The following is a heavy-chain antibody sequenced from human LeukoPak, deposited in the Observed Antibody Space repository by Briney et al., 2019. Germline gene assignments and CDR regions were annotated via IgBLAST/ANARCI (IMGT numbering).Heavy chain of an antibody. CDR2: ISSSSSYR. Sequence: GGSLRLSCTGSGFTFSNSMNWVRQAPGKGLEWVSSISSSSSYRYYEESVKGRFSISRDNARNSLYLQMNSLRAEDTAVYYCARDSPNEAILWWSIDYWGQGTLVTVSS. D-gene: IGHD2-21*01. CDR3: ARDSPNEAILWWSIDY. CDR1: GFTFSNS. J-gene: IGHJ4*02. V-gene: IGHV3-21*01.